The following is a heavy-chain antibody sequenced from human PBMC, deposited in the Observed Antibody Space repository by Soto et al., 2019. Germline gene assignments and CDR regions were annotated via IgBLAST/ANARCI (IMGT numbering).Heavy chain of an antibody. CDR1: GFTFSSYA. D-gene: IGHD3-3*01. V-gene: IGHV3-23*01. CDR2: ISGSGGST. J-gene: IGHJ3*01. CDR3: APNPTIF. Sequence: GGSLRLSCAASGFTFSSYAMSWVRQAPGKGLEWVSAISGSGGSTYFAYSVKVRFTFSRDISKNTLYLQMNSLRAEDTAVYYCAPNPTIFWGQGTMVTVSS.